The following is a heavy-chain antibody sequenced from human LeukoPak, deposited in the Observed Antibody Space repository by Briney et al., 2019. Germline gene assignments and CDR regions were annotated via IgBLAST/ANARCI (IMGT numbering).Heavy chain of an antibody. D-gene: IGHD5-24*01. J-gene: IGHJ6*03. CDR2: IYDGGST. Sequence: PSETLSLTCTMSGGSVNSYYLSWIRQPAGKTLEWIGRIYDGGSTNYNPSLKSRVTMSVDTSKNQISLKLKSVTAADTAVYYCARDVVEMAIGGSYMDVWGKGTTVTVSS. CDR3: ARDVVEMAIGGSYMDV. CDR1: GGSVNSYY. V-gene: IGHV4-4*07.